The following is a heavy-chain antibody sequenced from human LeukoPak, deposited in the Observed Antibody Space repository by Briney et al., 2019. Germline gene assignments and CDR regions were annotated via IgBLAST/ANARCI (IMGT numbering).Heavy chain of an antibody. CDR2: IWYDGSNK. CDR3: ARDSPPMNDYVWGNWFDP. D-gene: IGHD3-16*01. CDR1: GFTFSSYG. J-gene: IGHJ5*02. Sequence: GGSLRLSCAASGFTFSSYGMHWVCQAPGKGLEWVAVIWYDGSNKYYADSVKGRFTISRDNSKNTLYLQMNSLRAEDTAVYYCARDSPPMNDYVWGNWFDPWGQGTLVTVSS. V-gene: IGHV3-33*01.